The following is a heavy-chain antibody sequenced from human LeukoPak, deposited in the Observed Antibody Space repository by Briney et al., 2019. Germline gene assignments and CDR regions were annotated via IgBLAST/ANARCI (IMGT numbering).Heavy chain of an antibody. J-gene: IGHJ4*02. V-gene: IGHV3-49*03. D-gene: IGHD6-19*01. CDR2: ISGGTT. CDR1: GFTFGDYL. Sequence: GRSLRLTCTASGFTFGDYLMSWFRQAPGKGLEWIGFISGGTTEYAASVKGRFTISRDDSTSIAYLQMNSLTTEDTAVYYCSRGSGWLSVYWGQGTLVTVSS. CDR3: SRGSGWLSVY.